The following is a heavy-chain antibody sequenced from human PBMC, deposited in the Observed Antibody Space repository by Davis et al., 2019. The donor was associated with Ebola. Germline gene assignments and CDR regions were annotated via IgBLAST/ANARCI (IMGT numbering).Heavy chain of an antibody. V-gene: IGHV4-34*01. CDR3: ARGRKGGGSPTYYYYYGMDV. CDR1: GGSFTIYY. J-gene: IGHJ6*02. D-gene: IGHD3-10*01. Sequence: SETLSLTCAVYGGSFTIYYWNWVRQSPGKGLEWIGEINHGGRTKYNPSLKSRVTMSVDTSKNQFSLKLSSVTAADTAVYYCARGRKGGGSPTYYYYYGMDVWGQGTTVTVSS. CDR2: INHGGRT.